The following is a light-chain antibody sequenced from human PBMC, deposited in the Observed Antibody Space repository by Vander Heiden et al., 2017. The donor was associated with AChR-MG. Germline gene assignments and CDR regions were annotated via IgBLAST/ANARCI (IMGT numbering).Light chain of an antibody. V-gene: IGLV3-19*01. CDR2: GKN. J-gene: IGLJ3*02. CDR1: GLRSYS. Sequence: SSEMTQDPAVSVALGQTVRITCQGDGLRSYSASGYQQKPGQAPILVIYGKNSRTSGVPDRFSGSSSGNTASVTITGAQAEDEADYYCNSRDSSGNHVVFGGGTKLTVL. CDR3: NSRDSSGNHVV.